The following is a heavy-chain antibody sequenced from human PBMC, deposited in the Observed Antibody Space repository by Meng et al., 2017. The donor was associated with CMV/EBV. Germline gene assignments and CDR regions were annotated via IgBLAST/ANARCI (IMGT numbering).Heavy chain of an antibody. CDR3: ARGRTIFDAFDI. CDR1: GGSFSGYY. J-gene: IGHJ3*02. CDR2: IYYSGST. D-gene: IGHD3-3*01. Sequence: SETLSLTCAVYGGSFSGYYWSWIRQPPGKGLEWIGYIYYSGSTNYNPSLKSRVTISVDTSKNQFSLKLSSVTAADTAVYYCARGRTIFDAFDIWGQGTRVTVSS. V-gene: IGHV4-59*01.